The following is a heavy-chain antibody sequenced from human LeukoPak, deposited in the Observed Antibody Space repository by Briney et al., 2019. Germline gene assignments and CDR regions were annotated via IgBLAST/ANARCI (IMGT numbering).Heavy chain of an antibody. V-gene: IGHV1-2*02. D-gene: IGHD6-19*01. Sequence: MXWXRQAPGXGLEWMGWINPNSGGTNYAQKFQGRVTMTRDTSISTAYMELSRLRSDDTAVYYCAREPVAVAGTGLYYWGQGTLVTVSS. J-gene: IGHJ4*02. CDR2: INPNSGGT. CDR3: AREPVAVAGTGLYY.